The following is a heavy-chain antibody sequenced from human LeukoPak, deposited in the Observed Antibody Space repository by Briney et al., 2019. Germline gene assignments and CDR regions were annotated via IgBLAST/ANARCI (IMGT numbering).Heavy chain of an antibody. J-gene: IGHJ4*02. CDR1: GFTFSSYW. D-gene: IGHD3-22*01. CDR3: ARARMIAVAASGGY. CDR2: IKQDGSEK. Sequence: PGGSLRLSCAASGFTFSSYWMSWVRQAPGKGLEWVANIKQDGSEKYYVDSVKGRFTISRDNAKNSLYLQMNSLRAEDTAVYYCARARMIAVAASGGYWGQGTLVTVSS. V-gene: IGHV3-7*01.